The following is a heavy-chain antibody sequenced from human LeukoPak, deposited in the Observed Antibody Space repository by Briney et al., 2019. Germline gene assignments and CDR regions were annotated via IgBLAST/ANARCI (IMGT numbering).Heavy chain of an antibody. J-gene: IGHJ3*01. Sequence: ASVKVSCKASGYTFTSYGISWVRQAPGQGLEWMGWISTYNDNTNYAQNLQGRVTMTTDTSTSTAYMELRSLRADDTAVYYCAMKAVPRPRLYDAFDFWGQGTVVTVSS. CDR3: AMKAVPRPRLYDAFDF. V-gene: IGHV1-18*01. CDR2: ISTYNDNT. D-gene: IGHD2-2*02. CDR1: GYTFTSYG.